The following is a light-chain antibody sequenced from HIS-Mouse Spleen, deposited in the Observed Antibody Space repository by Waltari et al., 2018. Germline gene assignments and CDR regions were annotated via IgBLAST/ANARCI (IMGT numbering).Light chain of an antibody. CDR2: EDS. CDR1: ALPKKY. V-gene: IGLV3-10*01. CDR3: YSTDSSGNHRV. J-gene: IGLJ2*01. Sequence: SYELTQPPSVSVSPGQTARITCSGDALPKKYAYWYQQKSGQAPVLVIYEDSKRPPGIXERFSGSRSGTMATLTISGAQVEDEADYYCYSTDSSGNHRVFGGGTKLTVL.